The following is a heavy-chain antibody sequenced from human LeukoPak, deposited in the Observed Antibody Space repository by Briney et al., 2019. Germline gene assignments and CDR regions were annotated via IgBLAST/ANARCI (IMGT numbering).Heavy chain of an antibody. CDR1: GFTFSSYS. J-gene: IGHJ6*03. V-gene: IGHV3-21*01. D-gene: IGHD5-12*01. Sequence: GGSLRLSCAASGFTFSSYSMNWVRQAPGKGLEWVSSISSSSSIIYYADSVKGRFTISRDNAKNSLYLQMNSLIAEDSAVYYCARIIVTNLYQYSYMDVWGEGTTVTVSS. CDR2: ISSSSSII. CDR3: ARIIVTNLYQYSYMDV.